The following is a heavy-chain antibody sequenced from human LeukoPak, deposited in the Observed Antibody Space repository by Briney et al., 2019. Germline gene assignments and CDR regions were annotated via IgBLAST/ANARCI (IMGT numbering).Heavy chain of an antibody. CDR1: GFTFSNYA. CDR3: AKGETTVTAAAYYYYGMDV. Sequence: GGSLRLSCAASGFTFSNYAMSWVRQAPGKGLEWVSAISGSGGSTYYADSVKGRFTISRDNSKNTLYLQMNSLRAEDTAVYYCAKGETTVTAAAYYYYGMDVWGQGTTVTVSS. J-gene: IGHJ6*02. CDR2: ISGSGGST. D-gene: IGHD4-17*01. V-gene: IGHV3-23*01.